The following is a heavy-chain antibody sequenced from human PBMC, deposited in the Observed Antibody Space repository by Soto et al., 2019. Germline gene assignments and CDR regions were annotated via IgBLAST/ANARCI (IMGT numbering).Heavy chain of an antibody. CDR1: GFTFGSYG. V-gene: IGHV3-33*01. CDR2: IWYDGSNK. J-gene: IGHJ4*02. D-gene: IGHD6-19*01. CDR3: ARGIAVAGQPIDY. Sequence: PGGSLRLSCAASGFTFGSYGMHWVRQAPGKGLEWVAVIWYDGSNKYHADSVKGRFTISRDNSKNTLYLQMNSLRAEDTAVYYCARGIAVAGQPIDYWGQGTLVSVSS.